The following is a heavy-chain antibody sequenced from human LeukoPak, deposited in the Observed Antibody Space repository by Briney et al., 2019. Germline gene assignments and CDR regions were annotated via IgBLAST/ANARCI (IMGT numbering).Heavy chain of an antibody. D-gene: IGHD6-19*01. CDR1: GFTFSTYE. J-gene: IGHJ4*02. CDR2: ISSSGSTT. CDR3: AREALAGSGIYYFDY. V-gene: IGHV3-48*03. Sequence: PGGSLRLSCAASGFTFSTYEMNWVRQAPGKGLEWVSYISSSGSTTYYADSVKGRFTISRDHATKSPYLQMNSLRAEDTAVYYCAREALAGSGIYYFDYWGQGTLVTVSS.